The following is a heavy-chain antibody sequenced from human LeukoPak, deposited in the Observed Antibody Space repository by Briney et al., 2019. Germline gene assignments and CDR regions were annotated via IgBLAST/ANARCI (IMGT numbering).Heavy chain of an antibody. CDR3: ARSPYYYDSSAQPPSHY. CDR1: GFTFSDYY. D-gene: IGHD3-22*01. V-gene: IGHV3-11*03. J-gene: IGHJ4*02. Sequence: SRRLSCAASGFTFSDYYMSWVRQAPGKGLEWVSYITYSSYSNYEDSVKGRFTISRDNAKNSLYLQMNSLRAEDTAVYYCARSPYYYDSSAQPPSHYWGQGPLVPVP. CDR2: ITYSSYS.